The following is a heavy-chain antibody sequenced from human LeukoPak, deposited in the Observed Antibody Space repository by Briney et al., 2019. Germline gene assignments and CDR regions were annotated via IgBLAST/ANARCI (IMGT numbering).Heavy chain of an antibody. V-gene: IGHV4-39*01. Sequence: SETLSLTCTVSGGSISRSYYYWGWIRQPPGKGLEWIGSVYYSGTPYYNPPLKSRVTISVDTSKNQFSLRLTSVTAADTAVYYCARSIAARSSWFDPWGQGTLVTVSS. D-gene: IGHD6-6*01. CDR2: VYYSGTP. CDR1: GGSISRSYYY. CDR3: ARSIAARSSWFDP. J-gene: IGHJ5*02.